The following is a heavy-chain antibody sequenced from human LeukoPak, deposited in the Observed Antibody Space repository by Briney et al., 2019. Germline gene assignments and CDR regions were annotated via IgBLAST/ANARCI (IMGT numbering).Heavy chain of an antibody. CDR1: GYTFTNYA. CDR2: IHAGYGNT. D-gene: IGHD4-17*01. V-gene: IGHV1-3*01. Sequence: ASVKVSCKASGYTFTNYAIHWVRQAPGQRLEWMGWIHAGYGNTKYSQNFQGRVTITRDTSASTAYMELSSLRSEDTAVYYCAREDDYGDYQGEWGQGTLVTVSS. CDR3: AREDDYGDYQGE. J-gene: IGHJ4*02.